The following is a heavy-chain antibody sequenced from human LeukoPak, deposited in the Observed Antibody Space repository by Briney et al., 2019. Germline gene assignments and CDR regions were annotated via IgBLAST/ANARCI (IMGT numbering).Heavy chain of an antibody. CDR3: AKAPRGPYPNWFDP. CDR1: GYSFTNYW. Sequence: GESLKISCKGSGYSFTNYWIGWVRQMPGKGLESMGIIYPSDSDTRYSPSFQGQVTMSVDKSIGTAYLQWRSLKASDTAVYYCAKAPRGPYPNWFDPWGQGTLVTVSS. J-gene: IGHJ5*02. CDR2: IYPSDSDT. V-gene: IGHV5-51*01.